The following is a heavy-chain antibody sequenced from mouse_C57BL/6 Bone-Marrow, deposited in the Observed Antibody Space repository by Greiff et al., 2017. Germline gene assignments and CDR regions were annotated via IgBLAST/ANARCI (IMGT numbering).Heavy chain of an antibody. J-gene: IGHJ1*03. D-gene: IGHD2-5*01. V-gene: IGHV1-4*01. CDR3: ASPVYYSNYEWYFDV. Sequence: QVQLQQSGAELARPGASVKMSCKASGYTFTSYTMHLVKQRPGQGLEWIGYINPSSGYTKYNQKFKDKATLTADKSSSTAYMQLSSLTSEDSAVYYCASPVYYSNYEWYFDVWGTGTTVTVSS. CDR2: INPSSGYT. CDR1: GYTFTSYT.